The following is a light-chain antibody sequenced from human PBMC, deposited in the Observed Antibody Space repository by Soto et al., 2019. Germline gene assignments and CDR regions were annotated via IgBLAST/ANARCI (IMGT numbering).Light chain of an antibody. CDR1: QGIGND. V-gene: IGKV1-17*01. Sequence: DIQMTQSPSSLSASVGDRVTITCRASQGIGNDLSWYQQKPGAAPRRLIFGASSLQSGVPSRFSGSGSGTEFTLTISSLQPEDFATYYCLQYNTDPRTFDQGTRVEFK. CDR3: LQYNTDPRT. CDR2: GAS. J-gene: IGKJ1*01.